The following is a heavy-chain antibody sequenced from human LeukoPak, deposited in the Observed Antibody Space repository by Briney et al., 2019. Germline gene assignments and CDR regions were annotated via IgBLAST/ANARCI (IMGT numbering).Heavy chain of an antibody. CDR2: ISSSSSYI. CDR1: GFTFSSYS. CDR3: ARDRGMVRGVIQSPLWFDP. D-gene: IGHD3-10*01. J-gene: IGHJ5*02. Sequence: PGGSLRLSCAASGFTFSSYSMNWVRQAPGKGLEWVSSISSSSSYIYYADSVKGRFTISRDNAKNSLYLQMNSLRAEDTAVYYCARDRGMVRGVIQSPLWFDPWGQGTLVTVSS. V-gene: IGHV3-21*01.